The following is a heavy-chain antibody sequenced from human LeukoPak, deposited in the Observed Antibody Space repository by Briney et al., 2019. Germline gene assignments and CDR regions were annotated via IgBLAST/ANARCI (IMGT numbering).Heavy chain of an antibody. CDR1: GFTFSSYA. D-gene: IGHD2-15*01. Sequence: GGSLRLSCAASGFTFSSYAMSWVRQAPGKGLEWVSSIGGSGGSTYYADSVKGRFTISRDNSKSTLYLQMNSLRAEDTAVYYCAKGGTVVLAATNWGQGTLVTVSS. CDR3: AKGGTVVLAATN. V-gene: IGHV3-23*01. J-gene: IGHJ4*02. CDR2: IGGSGGST.